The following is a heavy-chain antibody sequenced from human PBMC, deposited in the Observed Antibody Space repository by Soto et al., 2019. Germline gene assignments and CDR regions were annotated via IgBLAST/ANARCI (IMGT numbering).Heavy chain of an antibody. CDR3: AKLRRLELPGMDV. J-gene: IGHJ6*02. CDR2: ISGSGGST. D-gene: IGHD1-7*01. V-gene: IGHV3-23*01. CDR1: GFTFSSSA. Sequence: PVGSLRLSCSVSGFTFSSSAMGWVRQAPGKGLEWVSAISGSGGSTYYADSVKGRFAISRDNSKNTLYLQMNSLRAEDTAVYYCAKLRRLELPGMDVWGQGTTVTVSS.